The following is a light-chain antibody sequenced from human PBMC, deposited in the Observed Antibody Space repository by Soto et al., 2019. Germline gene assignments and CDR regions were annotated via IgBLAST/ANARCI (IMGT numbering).Light chain of an antibody. CDR3: QQYGTTPWT. CDR2: GTS. J-gene: IGKJ1*01. Sequence: EIVLTQSPGTLSLSPGARAPLSCRASQSVSSSYLAWYQHKPGQAPRLLISGTSSRATGIPDRFSGSGAGTDFTLTISRLEPEDFAVYYCQQYGTTPWTFGQGTKVDIK. CDR1: QSVSSSY. V-gene: IGKV3-20*01.